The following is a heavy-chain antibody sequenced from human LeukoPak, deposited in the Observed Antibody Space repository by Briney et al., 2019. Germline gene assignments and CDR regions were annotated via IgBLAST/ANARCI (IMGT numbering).Heavy chain of an antibody. V-gene: IGHV4-61*02. J-gene: IGHJ5*02. Sequence: APETLSLTCTVSGGSISSGTYYWSWIRQPAGKGLEWIGRIYTSGSTNYNPSLKSRVTISLDPSKNQFSLKLSSVTAADTAVYYCERDGSGWLNWFDPWGQGTLVTVSS. CDR2: IYTSGST. CDR1: GGSISSGTYY. D-gene: IGHD6-19*01. CDR3: ERDGSGWLNWFDP.